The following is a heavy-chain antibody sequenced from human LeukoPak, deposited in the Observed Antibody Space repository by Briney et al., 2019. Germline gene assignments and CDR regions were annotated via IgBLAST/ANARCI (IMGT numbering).Heavy chain of an antibody. D-gene: IGHD3-22*01. CDR1: GFTLCSHG. CDR3: AKDSFWITYYYDSSGYGNDY. CDR2: ICGSGGST. Sequence: GGFLRLSCAAPGFTLCSHGMRWGRQGPGEGLEWGSAICGSGGSTYYADSVKGRFTISRDNSKNTLYLQMNSLRAEDTAVYYCAKDSFWITYYYDSSGYGNDYWGQGTLVTVSS. V-gene: IGHV3-23*01. J-gene: IGHJ4*02.